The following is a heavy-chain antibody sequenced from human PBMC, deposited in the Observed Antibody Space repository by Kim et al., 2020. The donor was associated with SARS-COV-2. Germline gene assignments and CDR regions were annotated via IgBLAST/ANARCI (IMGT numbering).Heavy chain of an antibody. V-gene: IGHV4-34*01. CDR3: ATSLYYYDSSGYGNQTFDY. D-gene: IGHD3-22*01. J-gene: IGHJ4*02. CDR2: INHSGST. CDR1: GGSFSGYY. Sequence: SETLSLTCAVYGGSFSGYYWSWIRQPPGKGLEWIGEINHSGSTNYNPSLKSRVTISVDTSKNQFSLKLSSVTAADTAVYYCATSLYYYDSSGYGNQTFDYWGQGTLVTVSS.